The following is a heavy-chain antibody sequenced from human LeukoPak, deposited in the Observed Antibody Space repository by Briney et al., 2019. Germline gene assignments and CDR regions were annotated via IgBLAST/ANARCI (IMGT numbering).Heavy chain of an antibody. CDR3: ARDQMWESNWFDP. D-gene: IGHD1-26*01. CDR2: IIPIFGTA. J-gene: IGHJ5*02. CDR1: GGTFSSYA. V-gene: IGHV1-69*05. Sequence: SVKVSCKASGGTFSSYAISWVRQAPGQGLEWMGRIIPIFGTANYAQKFQGRVTITTDESTSTAYMELSSLRSEDTAVYYCARDQMWESNWFDPWGQGTLVTVSS.